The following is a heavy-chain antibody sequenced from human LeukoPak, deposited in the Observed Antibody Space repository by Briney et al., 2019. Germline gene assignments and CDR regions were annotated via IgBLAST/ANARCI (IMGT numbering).Heavy chain of an antibody. V-gene: IGHV3-23*01. Sequence: GGSLRLSCAASGFTFSSYAMSWVRQAPGKGLEWVSGISGSGGSTYYADSVKGRFTISRDNSKNTLYLQMNSLRAEDTAVYYCAKEGQTSDILTGYSHDYWGQGTLVTVSS. CDR3: AKEGQTSDILTGYSHDY. CDR2: ISGSGGST. CDR1: GFTFSSYA. J-gene: IGHJ4*02. D-gene: IGHD3-9*01.